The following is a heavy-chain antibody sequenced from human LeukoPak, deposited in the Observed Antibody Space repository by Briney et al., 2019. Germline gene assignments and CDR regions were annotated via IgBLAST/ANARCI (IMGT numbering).Heavy chain of an antibody. V-gene: IGHV3-33*06. D-gene: IGHD3-22*01. J-gene: IGHJ4*02. CDR3: AKARATYLYDTSGYSAFDY. CDR1: RFTFSSYV. Sequence: PGGSLRLSCAASRFTFSSYVMHWVRQAPGKGLEWVALIWYDGDNKYYSDSVKGRFTISRDNSKNTLYLQMNSLRAEDTAVYYCAKARATYLYDTSGYSAFDYRGKGTLVSVSS. CDR2: IWYDGDNK.